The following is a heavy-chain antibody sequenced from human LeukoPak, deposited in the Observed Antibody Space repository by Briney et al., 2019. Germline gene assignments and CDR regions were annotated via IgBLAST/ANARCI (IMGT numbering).Heavy chain of an antibody. CDR2: IYTSGST. D-gene: IGHD3/OR15-3a*01. CDR1: GGSISSYY. J-gene: IGHJ5*02. Sequence: SETLSLTCTVSGGSISSYYWSWSRQPAGKGLEWIGRIYTSGSTNYNPSLKSRVTMSVDTSKNQFSLKLSSVTAADTAVYYCAREFWAAPSENWFDPWGQGTLVTVSS. V-gene: IGHV4-4*07. CDR3: AREFWAAPSENWFDP.